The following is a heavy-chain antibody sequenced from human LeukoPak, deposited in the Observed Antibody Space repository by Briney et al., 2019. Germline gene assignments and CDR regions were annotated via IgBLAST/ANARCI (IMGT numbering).Heavy chain of an antibody. J-gene: IGHJ5*02. D-gene: IGHD1-20*01. Sequence: GGSLRLSCAASGFTFSSYGMHWVRQAPGKGLEWVAVIWYDGSNKYYADSVKGRFTISRDNSKNTLYLQMNSLRAEDTAVYYCARDQLIFNWNDVQFDPWGQGTLVTVSS. CDR2: IWYDGSNK. CDR3: ARDQLIFNWNDVQFDP. CDR1: GFTFSSYG. V-gene: IGHV3-33*01.